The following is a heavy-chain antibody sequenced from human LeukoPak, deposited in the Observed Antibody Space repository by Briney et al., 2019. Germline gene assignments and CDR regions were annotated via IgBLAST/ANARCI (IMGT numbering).Heavy chain of an antibody. CDR3: AKWSGDYPSYYLDY. CDR1: RFNFSSFG. J-gene: IGHJ4*02. CDR2: IRSDGSSK. D-gene: IGHD4-17*01. Sequence: PGGALRLSCAAHRFNFSSFGLRWVPQTPPKGLKRVALIRSDGSSKNYADSVRGRFTISRDTSKNTLHLQMSNLRAEDTAVYYCAKWSGDYPSYYLDYWGQGTLVTVSS. V-gene: IGHV3-30*02.